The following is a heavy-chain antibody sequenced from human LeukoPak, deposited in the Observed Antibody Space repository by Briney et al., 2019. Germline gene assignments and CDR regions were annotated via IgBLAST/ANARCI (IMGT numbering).Heavy chain of an antibody. D-gene: IGHD4-23*01. V-gene: IGHV4-59*12. CDR2: IYNYGST. CDR3: ARDGGWFDP. J-gene: IGHJ5*02. Sequence: SETLSLTCTVSGASITSYYWTWIRQSPEKGLEWIGYIYNYGSTKYEPSLKSRVSISVDTSKNQFSLKLSSATAADTAVYYCARDGGWFDPWGQGTLVTVSS. CDR1: GASITSYY.